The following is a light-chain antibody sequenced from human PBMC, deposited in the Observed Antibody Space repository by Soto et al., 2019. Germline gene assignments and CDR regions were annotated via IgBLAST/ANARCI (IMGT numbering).Light chain of an antibody. CDR2: DVS. CDR1: TSDVGGYNF. CDR3: NSYTRRSTLV. V-gene: IGLV2-14*01. Sequence: QSALTQPASVSGSPGQSITISCTGTTSDVGGYNFVSWYRQYPGKAPTLIIYDVSNRPSGVSNRFSGSKSGNTASLTISGLQAEDEADYYCNSYTRRSTLVFGGGTKLTVL. J-gene: IGLJ2*01.